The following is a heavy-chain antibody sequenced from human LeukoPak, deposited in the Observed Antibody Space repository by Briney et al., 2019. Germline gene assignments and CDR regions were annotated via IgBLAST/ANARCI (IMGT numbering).Heavy chain of an antibody. Sequence: GGSLRLSCAASGFTFSSYDMSWVRQASGKGLEWVGRIRSKADSYATAYAASVKGRFTISRDDSKDTAYLQMNSLKTEDTAVYYCTMTTGQYCWGQGTLVTVSS. V-gene: IGHV3-73*01. J-gene: IGHJ4*02. D-gene: IGHD1-14*01. CDR3: TMTTGQYC. CDR2: IRSKADSYAT. CDR1: GFTFSSYD.